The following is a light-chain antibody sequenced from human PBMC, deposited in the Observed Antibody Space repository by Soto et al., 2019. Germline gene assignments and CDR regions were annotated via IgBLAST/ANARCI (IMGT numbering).Light chain of an antibody. CDR2: RDT. Sequence: QSVLTQPPSVSGAPGQTVTISCTGSTSNIGASYDVHWYQQLPGSAPNLLIYRDTHRPSGIPNRFSGSRSGTSASLAIFGLQSGDEADYYCQSYDNILNGYVFGTGTKVTVL. J-gene: IGLJ1*01. CDR3: QSYDNILNGYV. CDR1: TSNIGASYD. V-gene: IGLV1-40*01.